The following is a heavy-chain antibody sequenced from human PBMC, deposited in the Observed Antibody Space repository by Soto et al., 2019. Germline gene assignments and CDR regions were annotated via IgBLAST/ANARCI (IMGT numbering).Heavy chain of an antibody. CDR3: ARRYYDFWSGSYYYYMDV. V-gene: IGHV3-21*01. CDR1: GFTFSSYT. CDR2: ISGSTNHN. J-gene: IGHJ6*03. Sequence: EVQLVESGGGLVKPGGSLRLSCAASGFTFSSYTMNWVRQAPGKGLEWVSSISGSTNHNYYADSVKGRFAVSRDNAENSLYLQMSSLRAEDTAIYYCARRYYDFWSGSYYYYMDVWGKGTTVTVSS. D-gene: IGHD3-3*01.